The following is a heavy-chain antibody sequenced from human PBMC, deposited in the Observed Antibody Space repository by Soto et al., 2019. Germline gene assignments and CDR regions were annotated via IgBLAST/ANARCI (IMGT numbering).Heavy chain of an antibody. CDR1: GFSLSTSGVG. CDR2: IYWNDDK. V-gene: IGHV2-5*01. D-gene: IGHD3-22*01. J-gene: IGHJ6*02. CDR3: AHMMRDYYDSSGYFYYYGMDV. Sequence: QITLKESGPTLVKPTQTLTLTCTFSGFSLSTSGVGVGWIRQPPGKALEWLALIYWNDDKRYSPSLKSRLTIPKDTSKNQVVLTMTNMDPVDTATYYCAHMMRDYYDSSGYFYYYGMDVWGQGTTVTVSS.